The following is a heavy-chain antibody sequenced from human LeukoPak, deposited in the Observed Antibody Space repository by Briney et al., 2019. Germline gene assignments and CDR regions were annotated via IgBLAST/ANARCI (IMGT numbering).Heavy chain of an antibody. CDR2: IYYSGST. D-gene: IGHD4-17*01. CDR3: ALTLEGATVTTTLDY. V-gene: IGHV4-39*07. CDR1: GGSISSSSYY. Sequence: SETLSLTCTVSGGSISSSSYYWGWIRQPPGKGLEWIGSIYYSGSTYYNPSLKSRVTISVDTSKNQFSLKLSSVTAADTAVYYCALTLEGATVTTTLDYWGQGTLVTVSS. J-gene: IGHJ4*02.